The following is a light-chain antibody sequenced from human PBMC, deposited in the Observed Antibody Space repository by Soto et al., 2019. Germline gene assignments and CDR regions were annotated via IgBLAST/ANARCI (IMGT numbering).Light chain of an antibody. CDR3: QQHGSSPWT. Sequence: EIVLTQSPGTLSLSPGERATLSCRASQSVGSDYLVWYQQKPGQAPRILIYGASIRATGIPDRFSGSGSGTDFTLTISRLEPEDFAVYFCQQHGSSPWTFGQGTKVDIK. CDR2: GAS. J-gene: IGKJ1*01. V-gene: IGKV3-20*01. CDR1: QSVGSDY.